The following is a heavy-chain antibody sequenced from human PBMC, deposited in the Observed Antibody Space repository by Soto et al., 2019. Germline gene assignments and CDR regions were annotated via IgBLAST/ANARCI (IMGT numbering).Heavy chain of an antibody. CDR1: GGTFSSYA. V-gene: IGHV1-69*06. CDR2: IIPIFGTA. CDR3: ARSGYSYGPMYYFDY. J-gene: IGHJ4*02. D-gene: IGHD5-18*01. Sequence: ASVKVSCKASGGTFSSYAISWVRQAPGQGLEWMGGIIPIFGTANYAQKFQGRVTITADKSTSTAYMELSSLRSEDTAVYYCARSGYSYGPMYYFDYWGQGTLVTSPQ.